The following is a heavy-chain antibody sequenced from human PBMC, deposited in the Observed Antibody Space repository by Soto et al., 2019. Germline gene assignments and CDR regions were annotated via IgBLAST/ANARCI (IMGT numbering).Heavy chain of an antibody. CDR2: IYPGDSDT. CDR1: GDSFTSYC. V-gene: IGHV5-51*01. Sequence: PGESLKISCKVSGDSFTSYCIVWVRQMPGKGLEWMGMIYPGDSDTRYSPSFQGQVSVSADKSISTAYLQCSSLKASDTAMYYCARWDRSAWYGNAFDIWGQGTMVPVSS. J-gene: IGHJ3*02. CDR3: ARWDRSAWYGNAFDI. D-gene: IGHD6-19*01.